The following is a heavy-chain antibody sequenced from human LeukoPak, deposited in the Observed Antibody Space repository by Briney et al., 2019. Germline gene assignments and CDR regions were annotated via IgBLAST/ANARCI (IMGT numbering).Heavy chain of an antibody. J-gene: IGHJ4*02. CDR3: ARQASYGYLIDY. CDR2: IYPSDSDT. D-gene: IGHD5-18*01. Sequence: GESLKISCKGSGYSFSTYWIGWVRQMPGKGLEWMGIIYPSDSDTRYSPSFQGQVTISADKSIGTAYLQWSSLKASDTAMYYCARQASYGYLIDYWGQGTLVTVSS. CDR1: GYSFSTYW. V-gene: IGHV5-51*01.